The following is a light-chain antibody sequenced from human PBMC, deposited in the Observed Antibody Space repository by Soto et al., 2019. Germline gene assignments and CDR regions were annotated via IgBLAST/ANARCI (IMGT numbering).Light chain of an antibody. CDR2: EVS. CDR1: SSDIGGADY. V-gene: IGLV2-8*01. J-gene: IGLJ1*01. CDR3: SSYAGSFTYV. Sequence: QSVLTQPPSASGSPGQSVTISCTGTSSDIGGADYVSWFQQRPGKAPKLLTYEVSKRPSGVPDRFSASKSGNTASLTVSGLQADDEADYYCSSYAGSFTYVFGTGTKVTVL.